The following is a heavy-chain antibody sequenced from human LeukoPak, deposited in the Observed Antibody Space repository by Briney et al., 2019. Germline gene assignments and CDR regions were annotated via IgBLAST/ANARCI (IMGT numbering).Heavy chain of an antibody. V-gene: IGHV3-21*01. D-gene: IGHD2-15*01. J-gene: IGHJ3*02. CDR1: GFTFSSYS. Sequence: PGGSLRLSCAASGFTFSSYSMNWVRQAPGKGLEWVSSISSSSSYIYYADSVKGRFTISRDNAKNSLYLQMNSLRAEDTAVYYCARGANIVVVVAATWDAFDIWGQGTMVTVSS. CDR2: ISSSSSYI. CDR3: ARGANIVVVVAATWDAFDI.